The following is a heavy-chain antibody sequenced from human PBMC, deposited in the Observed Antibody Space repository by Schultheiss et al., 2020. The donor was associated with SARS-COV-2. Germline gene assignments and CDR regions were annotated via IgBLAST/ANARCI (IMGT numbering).Heavy chain of an antibody. D-gene: IGHD2-21*01. CDR3: ARVGGDFDALDI. CDR2: IIPIFGTA. Sequence: SVKVSCKASGYTFTSYGISWVRQAPGQGLEWMGGIIPIFGTANYAQKFQGRVTITADESTSTAYMELSSLRSDDTAVYYCARVGGDFDALDIWGQGTMVTVSS. V-gene: IGHV1-69*13. CDR1: GYTFTSYG. J-gene: IGHJ3*02.